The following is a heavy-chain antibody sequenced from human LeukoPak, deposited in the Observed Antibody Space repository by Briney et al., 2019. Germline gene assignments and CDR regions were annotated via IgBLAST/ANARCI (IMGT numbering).Heavy chain of an antibody. CDR3: ATYTNWVAGDV. CDR1: GVSFSDSW. CDR2: IDKDGSVR. D-gene: IGHD7-27*01. Sequence: GGSLRLSCVASGVSFSDSWMSWVRQAPGKGLEWVADIDKDGSVRDYVDSVKGPFTISRDNAKNSLYLQMDSLRAEDTAVYYCATYTNWVAGDVWGQGTTVSVSS. J-gene: IGHJ6*02. V-gene: IGHV3-7*01.